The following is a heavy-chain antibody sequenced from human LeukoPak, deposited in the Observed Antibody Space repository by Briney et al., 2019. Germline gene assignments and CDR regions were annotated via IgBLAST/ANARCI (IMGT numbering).Heavy chain of an antibody. J-gene: IGHJ3*02. CDR1: GFTVSSNY. V-gene: IGHV3-53*01. CDR2: IYSGGST. CDR3: ARGMTTVTTSGDAFDI. Sequence: GGSLRLSCAASGFTVSSNYMSWVRQAPGKGLEWVSVIYSGGSTYYADSVKGRFTISRDNSKNTLYLQMNSLRAEDTAVYYCARGMTTVTTSGDAFDIWGQGTMVTVSS. D-gene: IGHD4-17*01.